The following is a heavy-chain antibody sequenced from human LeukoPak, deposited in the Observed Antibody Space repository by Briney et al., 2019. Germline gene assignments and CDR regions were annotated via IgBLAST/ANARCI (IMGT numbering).Heavy chain of an antibody. CDR2: INHSGST. D-gene: IGHD1-7*01. Sequence: SETLSLTCAVYDGSFSGYYWSWIRQPPGKGLEWIGEINHSGSTNYNPSLKSRVTISVDTSKNQFSLKLSSVTAADTAVYYCARGRLGVSRTTTVFDYWGQGTLVTVSS. CDR3: ARGRLGVSRTTTVFDY. V-gene: IGHV4-34*01. J-gene: IGHJ4*02. CDR1: DGSFSGYY.